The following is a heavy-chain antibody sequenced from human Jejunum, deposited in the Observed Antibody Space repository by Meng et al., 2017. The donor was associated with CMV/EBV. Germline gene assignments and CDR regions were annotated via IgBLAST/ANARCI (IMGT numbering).Heavy chain of an antibody. D-gene: IGHD1-1*01. Sequence: QVQLVQSGAEVKKPGASVKVSCKASGYTFTAYYMHWVRQAPGQGLEWMGQIITNTGGTNYAQKFQGRVTMTRDTSISTGYMELNSLRSDDTAVYYCARGHNFGFEYWGQGTLVTVSS. CDR3: ARGHNFGFEY. J-gene: IGHJ4*02. V-gene: IGHV1-2*06. CDR2: IITNTGGT. CDR1: GYTFTAYY.